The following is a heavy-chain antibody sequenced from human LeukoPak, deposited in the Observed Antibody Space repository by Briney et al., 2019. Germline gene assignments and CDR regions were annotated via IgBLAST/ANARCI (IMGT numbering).Heavy chain of an antibody. J-gene: IGHJ5*02. D-gene: IGHD3-10*01. CDR3: ARCKTRFGELA. CDR1: GFTVSSNY. V-gene: IGHV3-53*01. Sequence: GGSQRLPCVASGFTVSSNYMSWVRQAPGKGLEWVSVISPGGSTYYADSVKGRFTISRDNSKNTVYLQMNSLRAEDTAVYYCARCKTRFGELAWGQGTTFTVSP. CDR2: ISPGGST.